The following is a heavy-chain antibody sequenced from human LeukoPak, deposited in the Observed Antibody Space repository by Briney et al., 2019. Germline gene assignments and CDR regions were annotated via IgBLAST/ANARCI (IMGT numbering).Heavy chain of an antibody. Sequence: PSETLSLTCAVYGGSFSGYYWSWIRQPPGKGLEWIGEINHSGSTNYNPSLKSRVTISVDTSKNQFSLKLSSVTAADTAVYYCARGTPGKAVAKRGGMYDYWGQGTLVTVSS. CDR2: INHSGST. CDR3: ARGTPGKAVAKRGGMYDY. CDR1: GGSFSGYY. D-gene: IGHD6-19*01. V-gene: IGHV4-34*01. J-gene: IGHJ4*02.